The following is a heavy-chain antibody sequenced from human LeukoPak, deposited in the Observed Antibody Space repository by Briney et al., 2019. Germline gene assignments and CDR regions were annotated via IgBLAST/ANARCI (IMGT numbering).Heavy chain of an antibody. J-gene: IGHJ6*03. V-gene: IGHV4-39*07. CDR3: ARRPAPTYYYGSGSYYRGYYMDV. CDR1: GASISGSGYS. D-gene: IGHD3-10*01. CDR2: IYYSGST. Sequence: SETLSLTCTVSGASISGSGYSWGWIRQPPGKGLEWIGSIYYSGSTNYNPSLKSRVTISVDTSKNQFSLKLSSVTAADTAVYYCARRPAPTYYYGSGSYYRGYYMDVWGKGTTVTVSS.